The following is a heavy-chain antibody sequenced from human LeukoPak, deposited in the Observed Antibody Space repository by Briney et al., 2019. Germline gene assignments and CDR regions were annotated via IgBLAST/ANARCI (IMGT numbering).Heavy chain of an antibody. D-gene: IGHD3-10*01. CDR2: IYPGDSDT. V-gene: IGHV5-51*01. J-gene: IGHJ5*01. CDR3: VRKTLVRAQHWFDS. Sequence: GESLKNSCKGSGYIFTNYWIGWVRRMPGQGLEWMGIIYPGDSDTRYSPSFQGQVSISADKSISTAYLQWSSLKASDTAMYYCVRKTLVRAQHWFDSWGQGTLVTVSS. CDR1: GYIFTNYW.